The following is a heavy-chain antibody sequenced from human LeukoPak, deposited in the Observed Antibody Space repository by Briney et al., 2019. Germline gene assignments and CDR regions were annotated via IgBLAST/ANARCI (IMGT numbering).Heavy chain of an antibody. V-gene: IGHV3-74*01. D-gene: IGHD3-10*01. J-gene: IGHJ4*02. Sequence: PGGSLRLSCAASGFTFSSYWMHWVRQAPGKGLVWVARINSDGSSTSYADSVKGRFTISRDNAKNTLYLQMNSLRAEDTAVYYCARDRVYYYGSGSYWGPDYWWQGTLVTVSS. CDR2: INSDGSST. CDR3: ARDRVYYYGSGSYWGPDY. CDR1: GFTFSSYW.